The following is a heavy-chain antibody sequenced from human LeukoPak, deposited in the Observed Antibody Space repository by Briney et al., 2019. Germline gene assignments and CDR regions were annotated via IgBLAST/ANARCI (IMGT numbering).Heavy chain of an antibody. J-gene: IGHJ3*02. Sequence: SETLSLTCSVSGASVSSYYWNWVRQTPGKGLEWIGYIYYNEKTDYGPSLKSRVTMSLDTSKNQFSLKVISMTAADTAAYYCTKSDGYGLIRICGRGTMVTVSS. D-gene: IGHD3-10*01. CDR2: IYYNEKT. V-gene: IGHV4-59*02. CDR1: GASVSSYY. CDR3: TKSDGYGLIRI.